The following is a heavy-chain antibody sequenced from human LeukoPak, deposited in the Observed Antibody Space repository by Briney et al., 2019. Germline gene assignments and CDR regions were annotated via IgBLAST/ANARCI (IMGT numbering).Heavy chain of an antibody. CDR3: ASSGRGVFAYYYYMDV. D-gene: IGHD3-10*01. CDR1: GGSISSYY. J-gene: IGHJ6*03. V-gene: IGHV4-4*09. Sequence: SETLSLTCTVSGGSISSYYWSWIRQPPGKGLEWIGYIYTSGSTNYNPSLKSRVTISVDTSKNQFSLKLSSVTAADTAVYYCASSGRGVFAYYYYMDVWGKGTTVTVSS. CDR2: IYTSGST.